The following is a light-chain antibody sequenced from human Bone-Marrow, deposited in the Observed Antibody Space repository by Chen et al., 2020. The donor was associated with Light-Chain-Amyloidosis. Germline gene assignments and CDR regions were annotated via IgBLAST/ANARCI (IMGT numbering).Light chain of an antibody. CDR3: QSYQGSSQGV. CDR1: SGSIATNY. CDR2: EDD. V-gene: IGLV6-57*01. Sequence: NFMLTQPNSVSESTGKTVIISCTRSSGSIATNYVQWYQQRPGSSPTTVIYEDDQRPSGVPDRFSGSIDRSSNSASLTISGLKTEDEVDYYCQSYQGSSQGVFGGGTKLTVL. J-gene: IGLJ3*02.